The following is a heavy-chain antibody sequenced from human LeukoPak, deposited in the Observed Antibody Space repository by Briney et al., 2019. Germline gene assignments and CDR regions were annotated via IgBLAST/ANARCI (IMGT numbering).Heavy chain of an antibody. Sequence: PGGSLRLSCAASGFTFSSYGMHWVRQAPGKGLEWVAFIRYDGSNKYYADSVKGRFTISRDNAKNSLYLQMNSLRDEDTAVYYCARDEFGSSSYDYWGQGTLVTVSS. CDR3: ARDEFGSSSYDY. J-gene: IGHJ4*02. CDR1: GFTFSSYG. V-gene: IGHV3-30*02. D-gene: IGHD6-6*01. CDR2: IRYDGSNK.